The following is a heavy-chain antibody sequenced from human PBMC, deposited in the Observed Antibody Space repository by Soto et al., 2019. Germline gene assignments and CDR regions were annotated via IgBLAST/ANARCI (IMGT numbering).Heavy chain of an antibody. CDR3: ARVGNYDILIESYYYGMDV. J-gene: IGHJ6*02. D-gene: IGHD3-9*01. V-gene: IGHV3-33*08. CDR2: IWYDGSNK. Sequence: GALRLSCAASGFTFSSYGMHWVRQAPGKGLEWVAVIWYDGSNKYYADSVKGRFTISRDNSKNTLYLQMNSLRAEDTAVYYCARVGNYDILIESYYYGMDVWGQGTTVTVSS. CDR1: GFTFSSYG.